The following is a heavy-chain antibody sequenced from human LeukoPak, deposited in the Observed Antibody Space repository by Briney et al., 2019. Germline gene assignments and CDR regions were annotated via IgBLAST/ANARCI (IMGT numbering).Heavy chain of an antibody. Sequence: GGSLRLSCAVSGFTFSNSAMGWVRQAPGKGLEWVANMKQDGGAKHYADSVKGRFSISRDNSKKSVYLQMDSLRAEDTALYYCARDNVGALDYWGHGTLVTVSS. V-gene: IGHV3-7*01. CDR3: ARDNVGALDY. D-gene: IGHD1-26*01. CDR1: GFTFSNSA. CDR2: MKQDGGAK. J-gene: IGHJ4*01.